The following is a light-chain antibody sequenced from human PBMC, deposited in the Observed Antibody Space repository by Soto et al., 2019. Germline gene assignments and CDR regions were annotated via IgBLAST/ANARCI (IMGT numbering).Light chain of an antibody. J-gene: IGKJ1*01. V-gene: IGKV3-11*01. CDR2: DAS. CDR1: QSVSAY. CDR3: QQRGNWPRT. Sequence: EIVLTQSPATLSLSPAERATLSCRASQSVSAYLAWYQQKPGQAPRLLIYDASNRATGIPGRFSGSGSGTDFTLTISSLEPEDFAVYYCQQRGNWPRTFGQGTKVDIK.